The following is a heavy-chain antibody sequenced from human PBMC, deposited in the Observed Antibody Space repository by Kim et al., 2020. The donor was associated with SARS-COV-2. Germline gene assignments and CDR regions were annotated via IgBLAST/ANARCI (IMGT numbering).Heavy chain of an antibody. D-gene: IGHD6-13*01. CDR1: GGSIRSRSSY. CDR2: IYYSGST. Sequence: SETLSLTCIVSGGSIRSRSSYWAWIRQPPGKGLEWIASIYYSGSTYYNLSLKSRVTIYVDTSKNQFSLKVRSVTAADTAVYYCAKYEAGSSFDYWGQGTL. V-gene: IGHV4-39*01. J-gene: IGHJ4*02. CDR3: AKYEAGSSFDY.